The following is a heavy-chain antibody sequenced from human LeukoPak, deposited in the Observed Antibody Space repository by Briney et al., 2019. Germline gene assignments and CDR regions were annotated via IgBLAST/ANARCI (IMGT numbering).Heavy chain of an antibody. Sequence: ASVKVSCKASGYTFTSYYMHWVRQAPGQGLEWMGIINPSGGSTSYAQKFQGRVTMTRDMSTSTVYMELSSLRSDDTAVYYCARGLYGRSRYYYMDVWGKGTTVTVSS. CDR2: INPSGGST. CDR1: GYTFTSYY. V-gene: IGHV1-46*01. J-gene: IGHJ6*03. D-gene: IGHD1-26*01. CDR3: ARGLYGRSRYYYMDV.